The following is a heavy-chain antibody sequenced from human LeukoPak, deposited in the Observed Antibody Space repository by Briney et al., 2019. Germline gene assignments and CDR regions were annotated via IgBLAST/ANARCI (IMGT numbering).Heavy chain of an antibody. CDR3: ARDVGRAYGSGSYYNGPAYYYYYGMDV. J-gene: IGHJ6*02. V-gene: IGHV1-18*01. Sequence: GASVKVSCKASGYTFTSYGISWVRQAPGQGLEWMGWISAYNGNTNYAQKLQGRVTMTTDTSTSTAYMELRSLRSDDTAVYYCARDVGRAYGSGSYYNGPAYYYYYGMDVWGQGTTVTVSS. CDR1: GYTFTSYG. D-gene: IGHD3-10*01. CDR2: ISAYNGNT.